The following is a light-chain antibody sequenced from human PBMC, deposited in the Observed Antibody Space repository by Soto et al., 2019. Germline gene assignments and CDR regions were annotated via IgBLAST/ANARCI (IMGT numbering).Light chain of an antibody. Sequence: DIQLTQSPSFLSASVGDRVTITCRASQGISSDLAWYQQKPGKAPNLLIYGASNLQTGVPSRFSGSGFGTELTLTISSLQPEDFATYYCQQLNSYPITFGQGTGLEIK. CDR1: QGISSD. CDR2: GAS. J-gene: IGKJ5*01. CDR3: QQLNSYPIT. V-gene: IGKV1-9*01.